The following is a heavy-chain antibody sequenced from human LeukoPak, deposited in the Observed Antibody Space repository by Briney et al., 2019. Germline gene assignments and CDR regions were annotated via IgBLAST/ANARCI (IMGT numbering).Heavy chain of an antibody. CDR3: ARGARVVPAGVGFDP. CDR1: GYSISSGYY. D-gene: IGHD2-2*01. V-gene: IGHV4-38-2*02. CDR2: IYHSGST. Sequence: PSETLSLTCTVSGYSISSGYYWGWIRQPPGRGLEWIGTIYHSGSTYYNPSLKSRVTISVDTSKNQFSLKLSSVTAADTAVYYCARGARVVPAGVGFDPWGQGTLVTVSS. J-gene: IGHJ5*02.